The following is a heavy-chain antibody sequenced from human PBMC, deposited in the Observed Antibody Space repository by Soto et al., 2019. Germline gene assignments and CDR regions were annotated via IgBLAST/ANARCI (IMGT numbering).Heavy chain of an antibody. CDR3: AKVARGSGSFDY. D-gene: IGHD3-10*01. V-gene: IGHV3-30*18. CDR2: ISYDGSNK. CDR1: GFTFSSYG. Sequence: QVQLVESGGGVVQPGRSLRLSCAASGFTFSSYGMHWVRQAPGKGLEWVAVISYDGSNKYYADSVKGRFTISRDNAKNPLYVQMNRLRAEDTAVYYCAKVARGSGSFDYWGQGTLVTVSS. J-gene: IGHJ4*02.